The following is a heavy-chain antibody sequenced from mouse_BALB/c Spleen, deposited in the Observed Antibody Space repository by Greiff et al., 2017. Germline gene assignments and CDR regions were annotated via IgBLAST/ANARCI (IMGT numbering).Heavy chain of an antibody. CDR2: ILPGSGST. V-gene: IGHV1-9*01. CDR1: GYTFSSYW. CDR3: ARETARATLDFDY. D-gene: IGHD3-2*01. J-gene: IGHJ2*01. Sequence: QVQLQQSGAELMKPGASVKISCKATGYTFSSYWIEWVKQRPGHGLEWIGEILPGSGSTNYNEKFKGKATFTADTSSNTAYMQLSSLTSEDSAVYYCARETARATLDFDYWGQGTTLTVSS.